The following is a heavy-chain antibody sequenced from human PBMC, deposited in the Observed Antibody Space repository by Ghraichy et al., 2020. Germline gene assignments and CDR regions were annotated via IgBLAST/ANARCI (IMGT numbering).Heavy chain of an antibody. Sequence: SETLSLTCTVSGGSVSSGSYYWSWIGQPPVKGLEWIGYIYYSGSTNYNPSLKSRVTISVDTAKNQFSLKLSSVTAADTAVYYCARSGRGSGSYYPFDYWGLGTLVTGSS. J-gene: IGHJ4*02. CDR3: ARSGRGSGSYYPFDY. V-gene: IGHV4-61*01. CDR2: IYYSGST. D-gene: IGHD3-10*01. CDR1: GGSVSSGSYY.